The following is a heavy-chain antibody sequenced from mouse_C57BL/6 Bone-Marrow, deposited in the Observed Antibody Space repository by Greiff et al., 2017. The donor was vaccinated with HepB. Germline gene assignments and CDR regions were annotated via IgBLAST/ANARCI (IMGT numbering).Heavy chain of an antibody. D-gene: IGHD3-2*02. CDR3: TRGSGYVPSDY. V-gene: IGHV1-15*01. CDR1: GYTFTDYE. CDR2: IDPETGGT. Sequence: QVQLQQSGAELVRPGASVTLSCKASGYTFTDYEMHWVKQTPVHGLEWIGAIDPETGGTAYNQKFKGKAILTADKSSSTAYMELRSLTSEDSAVYDCTRGSGYVPSDYWGQGTTLTVSS. J-gene: IGHJ2*01.